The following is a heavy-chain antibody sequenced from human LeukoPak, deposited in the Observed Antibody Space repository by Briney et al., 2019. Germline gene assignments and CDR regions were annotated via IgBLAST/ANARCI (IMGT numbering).Heavy chain of an antibody. J-gene: IGHJ4*02. Sequence: ASVKVSCKASGYTFTSYGLSWVRQAPGQGLEWMGWISAYNGNTNYAQILQGRLTMTTDTSTSTAYMELRSLRSDDTAVYYCARQGYGGNSQGAADYWGQGTLVTVSS. V-gene: IGHV1-18*01. CDR3: ARQGYGGNSQGAADY. D-gene: IGHD4-23*01. CDR2: ISAYNGNT. CDR1: GYTFTSYG.